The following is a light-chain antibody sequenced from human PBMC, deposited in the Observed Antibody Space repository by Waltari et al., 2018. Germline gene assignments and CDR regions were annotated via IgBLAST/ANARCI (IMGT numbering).Light chain of an antibody. V-gene: IGLV2-14*03. Sequence: QSALTQPASVSGSPGQSITISCTGTSSDVGGYNFVSWYQQHPGKVPQLIIYDVTNRPSGGSKRFAGSKSGNTASLTISGLQAEDEADYDCSSYTTSSTYVFGTGTKVTVL. CDR3: SSYTTSSTYV. CDR2: DVT. CDR1: SSDVGGYNF. J-gene: IGLJ1*01.